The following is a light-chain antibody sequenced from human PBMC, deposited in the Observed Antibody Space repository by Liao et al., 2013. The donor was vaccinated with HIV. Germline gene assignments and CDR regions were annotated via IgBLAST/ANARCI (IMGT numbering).Light chain of an antibody. CDR3: QAWDSSTGV. J-gene: IGLJ2*01. CDR1: KLGDKY. CDR2: QDS. Sequence: SYELTQPPSVSVSPGQTASITCSGDKLGDKYASWYQQKPGQSPVLVFYQDSKRPSGIPERFSGSNSGNTANLTISGTQTMDEADYYCQAWDSSTGVFGGGTKLTVL. V-gene: IGLV3-1*01.